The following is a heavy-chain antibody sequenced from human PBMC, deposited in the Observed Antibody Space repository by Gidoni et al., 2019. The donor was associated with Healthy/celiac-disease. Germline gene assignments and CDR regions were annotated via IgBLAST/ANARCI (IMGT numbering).Heavy chain of an antibody. CDR2: IRSKAYGGTT. CDR3: TSDYDFWSGSAPDNWFDP. J-gene: IGHJ5*02. CDR1: GFPFGDYA. D-gene: IGHD3-3*01. V-gene: IGHV3-49*04. Sequence: EVQLVESGGGLVQPGRSLRLSCTASGFPFGDYAMSWVRQAPGKGLEWVGFIRSKAYGGTTEYAASVKGRFTISRDDSKSIAYLQMNSLKTEDTAVYYCTSDYDFWSGSAPDNWFDPWGQGTLVTVSS.